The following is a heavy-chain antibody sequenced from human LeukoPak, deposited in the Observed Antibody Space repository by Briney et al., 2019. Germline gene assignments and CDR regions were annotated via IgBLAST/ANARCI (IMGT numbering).Heavy chain of an antibody. Sequence: ASVKVSCKASGYTFTNYGFSWVRQAPGQGLEWMGWISAYNGNTNYAQKLQGRVTLTTDTSTNTAHMELRSLRSDDTAVYYCARDQGITPAGTGYWGQGTLVTVSS. CDR2: ISAYNGNT. CDR3: ARDQGITPAGTGY. V-gene: IGHV1-18*01. D-gene: IGHD6-13*01. CDR1: GYTFTNYG. J-gene: IGHJ4*02.